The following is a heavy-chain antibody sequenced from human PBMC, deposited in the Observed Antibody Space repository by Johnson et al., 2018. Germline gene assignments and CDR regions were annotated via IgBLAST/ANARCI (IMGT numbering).Heavy chain of an antibody. J-gene: IGHJ1*01. CDR1: GFTFSSYG. V-gene: IGHV3-33*06. CDR3: AKKDYGPTEYCQH. Sequence: QVQLVESGGGVVQPGRSLRLSCAASGFTFSSYGIHWVRQAPGKGLEWVAVIWYDGSNKHYADSVKGRFTISRDNSKNTVYLQMNSLRAEDTAVYFCAKKDYGPTEYCQHWGQGTLVTVSS. CDR2: IWYDGSNK. D-gene: IGHD4-17*01.